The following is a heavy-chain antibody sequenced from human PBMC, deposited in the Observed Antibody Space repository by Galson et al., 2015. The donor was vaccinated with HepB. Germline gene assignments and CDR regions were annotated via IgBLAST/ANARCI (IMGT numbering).Heavy chain of an antibody. D-gene: IGHD4-17*01. J-gene: IGHJ4*02. CDR2: ISYDGSNK. CDR1: GFTFSSYG. Sequence: SLRLSCAASGFTFSSYGMHWVRQAPGKGLEWVAVISYDGSNKYYADSVKGRFTISRDNSKNTLYLQMNSLRAEDTAVYYCAKGESGLRHLSYFDYWGQGTLVTVSS. V-gene: IGHV3-30*18. CDR3: AKGESGLRHLSYFDY.